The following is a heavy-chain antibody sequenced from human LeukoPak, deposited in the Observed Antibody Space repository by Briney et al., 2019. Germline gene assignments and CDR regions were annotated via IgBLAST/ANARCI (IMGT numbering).Heavy chain of an antibody. D-gene: IGHD3-3*01. V-gene: IGHV4-61*02. J-gene: IGHJ4*02. CDR2: INTSGST. CDR1: GGSISSGSYY. Sequence: SDTLSLTCTVSGGSISSGSYYWSWIRQPAGKGLEWIGRINTSGSTNYNPSLKSRVTMSVDTSKNQFSLKLRSETAADTAVYYCAREVGDFWSGYYVDYWGQGTLVTVSS. CDR3: AREVGDFWSGYYVDY.